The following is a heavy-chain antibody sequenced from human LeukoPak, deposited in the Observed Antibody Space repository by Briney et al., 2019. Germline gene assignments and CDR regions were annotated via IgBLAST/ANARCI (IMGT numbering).Heavy chain of an antibody. CDR3: ARKPYGGYVGFDY. Sequence: SETLSLTCTVSGGSISSYYWSWIRQPAGKGLEWIGYIYYSGSTNYNPSLKSRVTISVDTSKNQFSLKLSSVTAADTAVYYCARKPYGGYVGFDYWGQGTLVTVSS. CDR2: IYYSGST. V-gene: IGHV4-59*01. J-gene: IGHJ4*02. D-gene: IGHD5-12*01. CDR1: GGSISSYY.